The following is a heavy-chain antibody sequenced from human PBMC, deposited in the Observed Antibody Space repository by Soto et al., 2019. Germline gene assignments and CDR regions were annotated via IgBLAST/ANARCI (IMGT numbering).Heavy chain of an antibody. CDR3: ARHVYSSSWATIPYYYYYYYMDV. V-gene: IGHV1-18*01. CDR1: GYTFTSYG. Sequence: GASVKVSCKASGYTFTSYGISWVRQAPGQGLEWMGWISAYNGNTNYAQKLQGRVTMTTDTSTSTAYMELRSLRSDDTTVYYCARHVYSSSWATIPYYYYYYYMDVWGKGTTVTVSS. D-gene: IGHD6-13*01. CDR2: ISAYNGNT. J-gene: IGHJ6*03.